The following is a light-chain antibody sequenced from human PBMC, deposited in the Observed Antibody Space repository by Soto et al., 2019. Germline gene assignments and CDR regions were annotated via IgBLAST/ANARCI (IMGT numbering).Light chain of an antibody. V-gene: IGLV2-23*01. Sequence: QSALTQPASVSGSPGQSIAISCTGTSSDVGRYNLVSWFQQHPGEAPKLIIYEGSERPSGVSNRFSGSISGNTASLTISGLQAEDEAEYYCCSYTATNIHYVFGPGTKVTVL. CDR1: SSDVGRYNL. J-gene: IGLJ1*01. CDR2: EGS. CDR3: CSYTATNIHYV.